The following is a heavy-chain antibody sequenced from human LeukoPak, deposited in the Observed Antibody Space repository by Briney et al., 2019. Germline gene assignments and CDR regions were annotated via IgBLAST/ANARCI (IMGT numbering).Heavy chain of an antibody. CDR1: GGSISGHY. V-gene: IGHV4-59*11. D-gene: IGHD4-17*01. J-gene: IGHJ5*02. Sequence: PSETLSLTCTVSGGSISGHYWNWIRQPPGKGLEWIGYIYYSGSTKYNPSLKSRVTISVDTSKNQFSLKPSSVTAADTAVYYCARGWGVTTFWFDPWGQGSLVTVSS. CDR3: ARGWGVTTFWFDP. CDR2: IYYSGST.